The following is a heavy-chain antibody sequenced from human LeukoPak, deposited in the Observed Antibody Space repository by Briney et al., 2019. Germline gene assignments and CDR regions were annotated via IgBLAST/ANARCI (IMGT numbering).Heavy chain of an antibody. CDR3: ARADSSGYQYYFDY. CDR2: IYYSGST. Sequence: TLSLTCTVSGGSISSGGYYWSWIRQHPGKGLEWIGYIYYSGSTYYNPSLKSRVTISVDTSKNQFSLKLSSVTAADTAVYYCARADSSGYQYYFDYWGQGTLVTVSS. J-gene: IGHJ4*02. CDR1: GGSISSGGYY. V-gene: IGHV4-31*03. D-gene: IGHD3-22*01.